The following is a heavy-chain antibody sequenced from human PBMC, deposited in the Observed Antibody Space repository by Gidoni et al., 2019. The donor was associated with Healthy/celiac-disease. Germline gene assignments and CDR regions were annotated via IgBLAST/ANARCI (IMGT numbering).Heavy chain of an antibody. V-gene: IGHV4-38-2*01. CDR1: GYSISSGYY. D-gene: IGHD3-22*01. J-gene: IGHJ4*02. CDR2: IYHSGST. Sequence: QVQLQESGPGLVKPSETLSLTCAVSGYSISSGYYWGWIRQPPGKGLELIGSIYHSGSTYYNPPLKSRVTISVDTSKNQFSLKLSSVTAADTAVYYCARLIWGNYYDSSGCIDYWGQGTLVTVSS. CDR3: ARLIWGNYYDSSGCIDY.